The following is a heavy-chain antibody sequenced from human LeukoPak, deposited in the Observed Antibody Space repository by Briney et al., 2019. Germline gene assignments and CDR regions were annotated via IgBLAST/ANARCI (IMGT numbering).Heavy chain of an antibody. D-gene: IGHD5-12*01. CDR2: IIPIFGTA. Sequence: SVKVSCKASGGTFSSYAISWVRQAPGQGLEWMGRIIPIFGTANYAQKFQGRVTITTDESTSTAYMELSSLRSEDTAVYYCARVGYSGWNLEYWGQGTLVTVSS. J-gene: IGHJ4*02. V-gene: IGHV1-69*05. CDR1: GGTFSSYA. CDR3: ARVGYSGWNLEY.